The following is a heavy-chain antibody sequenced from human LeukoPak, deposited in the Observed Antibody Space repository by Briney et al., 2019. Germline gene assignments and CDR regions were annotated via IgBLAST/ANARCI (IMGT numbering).Heavy chain of an antibody. CDR3: ARDRLGTWYYFDS. D-gene: IGHD6-13*01. Sequence: PGGSLRLSCAASGFTFSSYSMNWVRQAPGKGLEWVSSISSSSSYIYYADSVKGRFTISRDNAKNSLYLQMNSLRAEDTAVYYCARDRLGTWYYFDSWGQGSLVTVSS. J-gene: IGHJ4*02. CDR1: GFTFSSYS. V-gene: IGHV3-21*01. CDR2: ISSSSSYI.